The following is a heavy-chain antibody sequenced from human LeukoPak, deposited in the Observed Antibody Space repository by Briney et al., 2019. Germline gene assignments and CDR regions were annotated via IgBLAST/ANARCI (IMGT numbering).Heavy chain of an antibody. CDR3: ARAMGTSYGFWSGSYTVSYYYYMDV. J-gene: IGHJ6*03. CDR2: IKQDGSEK. V-gene: IGHV3-7*01. D-gene: IGHD3-3*01. CDR1: GFTFSSHS. Sequence: GGSLRLSCATFGFTFSSHSMSWVRQAPGKGLEWVANIKQDGSEKHYVDSVKGRFSISRDNIKNSLYLQMNSLRAEDTAVYYCARAMGTSYGFWSGSYTVSYYYYMDVWGKGTTVAVS.